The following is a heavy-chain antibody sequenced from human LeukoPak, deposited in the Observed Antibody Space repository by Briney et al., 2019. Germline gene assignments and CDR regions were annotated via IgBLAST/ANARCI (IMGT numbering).Heavy chain of an antibody. CDR1: GFTFSSYW. J-gene: IGHJ4*02. CDR3: ARDQRYYDSSGYSDY. CDR2: IKQDGSEK. Sequence: SGGSLRLSCAASGFTFSSYWMSWVRQAPGKGLEWVANIKQDGSEKYYVDSVKGRFTISRDNAKNSLYLQMNSLRAEDTAVYYCARDQRYYDSSGYSDYWGQGTLVTVSS. V-gene: IGHV3-7*01. D-gene: IGHD3-22*01.